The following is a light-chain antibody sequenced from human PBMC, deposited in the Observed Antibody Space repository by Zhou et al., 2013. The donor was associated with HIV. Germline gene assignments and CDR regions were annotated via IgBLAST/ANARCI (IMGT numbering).Light chain of an antibody. CDR2: AAS. CDR1: QTIINY. Sequence: DIQMAQSPSSLSASVGDRVTITCRASQTIINYLNWYQKKPGKAPNLLIYAASSLQGGVPSRFSGRGSGTDFTLTITSLQPEDFATYYCQQSYSTPYTFGQGTKLEIK. CDR3: QQSYSTPYT. J-gene: IGKJ2*01. V-gene: IGKV1-39*01.